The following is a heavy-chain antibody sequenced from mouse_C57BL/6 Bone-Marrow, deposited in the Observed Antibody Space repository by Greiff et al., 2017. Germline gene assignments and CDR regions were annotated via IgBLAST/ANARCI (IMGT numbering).Heavy chain of an antibody. CDR2: LDPEDGET. D-gene: IGHD1-1*01. CDR1: GFNIKDYY. J-gene: IGHJ3*01. Sequence: EVQLQQSGAELVKPGASVKLSCTASGFNIKDYYMHWVKQRTEQGLEWIGRLDPEDGETKYAPKFQGKATITADTAANTAYLHLSSLTSEDTAVYYCARKIHYGSSLWFAYWGQGTLVTVSA. CDR3: ARKIHYGSSLWFAY. V-gene: IGHV14-2*01.